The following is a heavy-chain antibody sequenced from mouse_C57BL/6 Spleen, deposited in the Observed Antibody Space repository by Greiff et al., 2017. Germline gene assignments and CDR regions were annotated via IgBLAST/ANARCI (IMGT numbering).Heavy chain of an antibody. CDR2: LDPATGNT. CDR3: ASYYSNSYAMDY. CDR1: GFNIKNTY. V-gene: IGHV14-3*01. D-gene: IGHD2-5*01. Sequence: DVQLQPSLAELVRPGASVKLSCTASGFNIKNTYMHWVKQRPEQGLEWIGRLDPATGNTKYAPKFQGKATITADTSSNTAYLQLSSLTSADTAIYYCASYYSNSYAMDYWGQGTSVTVSS. J-gene: IGHJ4*01.